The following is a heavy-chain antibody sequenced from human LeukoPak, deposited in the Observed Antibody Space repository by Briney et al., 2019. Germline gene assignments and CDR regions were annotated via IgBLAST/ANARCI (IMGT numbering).Heavy chain of an antibody. CDR2: IIPIFGTA. D-gene: IGHD2-2*01. Sequence: SVKVSCKASGGTFSSYAISWVRQAPGQGLEWMGGIIPIFGTANYAQKFQGRVTITADESTSTAYMEPSSLRSEDTAVYYCARDLEVAKYQLPSPEGAFDIWGQGTMVTVSS. V-gene: IGHV1-69*13. CDR1: GGTFSSYA. J-gene: IGHJ3*02. CDR3: ARDLEVAKYQLPSPEGAFDI.